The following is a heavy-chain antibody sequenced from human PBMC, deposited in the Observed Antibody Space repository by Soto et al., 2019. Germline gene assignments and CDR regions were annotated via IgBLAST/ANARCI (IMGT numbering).Heavy chain of an antibody. D-gene: IGHD1-1*01. Sequence: QVQLVESGGGVVQPGRSLRLSCAASGFTFSSYGMHWVRQAPGKGLEWVAVISYDGSNKYYADSVKGRFTISRDNSKNTLYLQMNSLRAEDTAVYYCAKDQGESRGWKNYYYYGMDVWGQGTTVTVSS. CDR3: AKDQGESRGWKNYYYYGMDV. CDR1: GFTFSSYG. J-gene: IGHJ6*02. CDR2: ISYDGSNK. V-gene: IGHV3-30*18.